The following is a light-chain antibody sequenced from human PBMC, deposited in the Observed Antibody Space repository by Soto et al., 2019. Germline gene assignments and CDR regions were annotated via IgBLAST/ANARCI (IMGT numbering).Light chain of an antibody. J-gene: IGLJ3*02. CDR1: SSDVGRYNY. V-gene: IGLV2-14*01. Sequence: QSLLTQPASVSGSPGQSITISCTGTSSDVGRYNYVSWYQQHPGKAPKLMIYEVSNRPSGVSNRFSGSKSGNTASLTISGLQAEDEGDYYCSSYTSSSTRVFGGGTKLTVL. CDR3: SSYTSSSTRV. CDR2: EVS.